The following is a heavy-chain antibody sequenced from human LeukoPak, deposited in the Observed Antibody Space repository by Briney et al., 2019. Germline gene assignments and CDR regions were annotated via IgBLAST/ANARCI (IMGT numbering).Heavy chain of an antibody. Sequence: GGSLRLSCAASGFTFSTYSMHWVRQAPGKGLVWVSYIKPDGSDTTYADSVKGRFTISRDNAKNTLYLQMNSLRAEDTAVYYCAKDRWFGERYFDYWGQGTLVTVSS. CDR3: AKDRWFGERYFDY. CDR2: IKPDGSDT. D-gene: IGHD3-10*01. V-gene: IGHV3-74*01. J-gene: IGHJ4*02. CDR1: GFTFSTYS.